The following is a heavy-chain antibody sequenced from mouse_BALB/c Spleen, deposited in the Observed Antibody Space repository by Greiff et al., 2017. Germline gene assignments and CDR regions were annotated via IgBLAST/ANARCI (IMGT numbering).Heavy chain of an antibody. CDR2: INPYNGDT. J-gene: IGHJ2*01. D-gene: IGHD2-3*01. CDR3: GRERGDGYYDFDY. CDR1: GYSFTGYF. Sequence: EVKLQESGPELVKPGASVKISCKASGYSFTGYFMNWVKQSHGKSLEWIGRINPYNGDTFYNQKFKGKATLTVDKSSSTAHMELLSLTSEDSAVYYCGRERGDGYYDFDYWGQGTTLTVSS. V-gene: IGHV1-37*01.